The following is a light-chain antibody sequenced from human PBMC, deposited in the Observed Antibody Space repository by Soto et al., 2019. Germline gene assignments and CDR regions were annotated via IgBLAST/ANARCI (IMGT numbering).Light chain of an antibody. CDR2: DVS. V-gene: IGLV2-14*03. CDR3: TSYTGGSTLVV. J-gene: IGLJ2*01. CDR1: RSDVGGYDY. Sequence: QSALTQPASVSGSLGQSITISCTGTRSDVGGYDYVSWYQHRPGEAPKLMIYDVSLRPSGVSYRFSGSKSGNTASLAISGLQAEDEGDYYCTSYTGGSTLVVFGGGTKVNVL.